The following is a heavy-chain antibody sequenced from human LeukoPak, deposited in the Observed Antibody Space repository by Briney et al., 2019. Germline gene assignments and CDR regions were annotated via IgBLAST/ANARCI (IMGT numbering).Heavy chain of an antibody. Sequence: PSETLSLTCIDSGGSLTSPNYYWGWIRQPPGKGLEWIGTIYYSGTTYYNPSLKSRLTISVDTSKNQFSLKLTSVTAADTAVYYCARHDYYGSLNWFDPWGQGTLITVSS. V-gene: IGHV4-39*01. J-gene: IGHJ5*02. CDR1: GGSLTSPNYY. CDR2: IYYSGTT. D-gene: IGHD3-10*01. CDR3: ARHDYYGSLNWFDP.